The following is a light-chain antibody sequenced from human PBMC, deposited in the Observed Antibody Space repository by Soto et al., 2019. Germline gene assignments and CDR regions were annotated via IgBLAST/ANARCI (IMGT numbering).Light chain of an antibody. CDR2: GAS. CDR3: QQYGSSPTT. J-gene: IGKJ1*01. V-gene: IGKV3-20*01. Sequence: EIVLTQSPGTLSXXPXXXXXLXXMASQSVTSNYLAWYQQKPGQAPRLLIFGASIRDTGIPDRFSGSGSGTDFTLTISRLEPEDFAVYHCQQYGSSPTTFGQGTKVDIK. CDR1: QSVTSNY.